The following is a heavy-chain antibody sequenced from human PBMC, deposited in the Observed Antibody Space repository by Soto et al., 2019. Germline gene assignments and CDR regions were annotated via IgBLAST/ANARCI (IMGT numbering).Heavy chain of an antibody. J-gene: IGHJ5*02. Sequence: SQTLSLTCAISGDSVSSNSAAWNWIRQSPSRDLECLGRTYYRSKWYNYYAVSVKSRITINPDTSKNQFSLQLNSVTPEDTAVYYCARCDYIWGSYRHKYNWFDPWGQGTLVTVSS. CDR1: GDSVSSNSAA. V-gene: IGHV6-1*01. CDR3: ARCDYIWGSYRHKYNWFDP. CDR2: TYYRSKWYN. D-gene: IGHD3-16*02.